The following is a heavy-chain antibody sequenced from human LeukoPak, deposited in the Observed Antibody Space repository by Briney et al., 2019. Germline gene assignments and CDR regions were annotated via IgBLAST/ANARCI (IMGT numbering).Heavy chain of an antibody. J-gene: IGHJ6*03. V-gene: IGHV1-2*02. CDR3: ARSHYYGSGSIYYYYMDV. Sequence: ASVKVSCKASGYTFTGYYMHWVRQAPGQGLEWMGWINPNSGGTNYAQKFQGRVTMTRDTSISTAYMELSRLRSDDTAVYYCARSHYYGSGSIYYYYMDVWGKGTTVTVSS. CDR2: INPNSGGT. D-gene: IGHD3-10*01. CDR1: GYTFTGYY.